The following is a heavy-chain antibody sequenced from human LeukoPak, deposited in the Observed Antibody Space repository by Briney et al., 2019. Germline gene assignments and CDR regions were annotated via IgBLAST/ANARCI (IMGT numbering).Heavy chain of an antibody. CDR3: ARGFIAVPTPRADY. D-gene: IGHD6-19*01. Sequence: PGGSLRLSCAASGFKFSDYYMSWIRQAPGKGLEWVSYISSGGSTIYYADSVKGRSTISRDNAKNSLYLQMNSLRAEDTAVYYCARGFIAVPTPRADYWGQGTLVTVSS. V-gene: IGHV3-11*01. CDR2: ISSGGSTI. CDR1: GFKFSDYY. J-gene: IGHJ4*02.